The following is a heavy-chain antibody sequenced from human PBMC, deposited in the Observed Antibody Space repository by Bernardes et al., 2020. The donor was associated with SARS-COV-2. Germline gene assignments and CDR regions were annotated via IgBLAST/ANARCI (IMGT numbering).Heavy chain of an antibody. CDR2: IYKDHIA. V-gene: IGHV3-53*01. D-gene: IGHD3-16*01. Sequence: GGSLRLSCEASGFVVADNYVTWVRQAPGRGLEFVSVIYKDHIAFSAESVKGRFSMSRDTSKNTLFLQMNSLRAEDTAVYYCARIVGSWGYYFDSWGQGTLVAVSS. CDR1: GFVVADNY. CDR3: ARIVGSWGYYFDS. J-gene: IGHJ4*02.